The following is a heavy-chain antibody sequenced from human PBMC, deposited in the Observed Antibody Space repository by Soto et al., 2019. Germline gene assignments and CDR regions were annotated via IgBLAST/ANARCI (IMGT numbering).Heavy chain of an antibody. Sequence: SETLSLTCTVSGGSISSGGYYWSWIRQHPGKGLEWIGYIYYSGSTYYNPSLKSRVTISVDTSKNQFSLKLSSVTAADTAVYYCARDSVDTAMVSYYYGMDVWGQGTTVTVSS. CDR1: GGSISSGGYY. J-gene: IGHJ6*02. CDR2: IYYSGST. CDR3: ARDSVDTAMVSYYYGMDV. V-gene: IGHV4-31*03. D-gene: IGHD5-18*01.